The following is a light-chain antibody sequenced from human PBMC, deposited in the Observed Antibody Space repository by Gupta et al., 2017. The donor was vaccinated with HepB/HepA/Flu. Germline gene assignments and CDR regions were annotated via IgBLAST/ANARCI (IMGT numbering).Light chain of an antibody. Sequence: EIVLTQSPATLSLSPGERATLSCRASQSVSRYLAWYQQKLGQPPRLLIYEASNRATGIPARFSGSGSGSDFTLTISSLEPEDFALYYCQHRIDWPHTFGQGTKVEFK. J-gene: IGKJ2*01. CDR1: QSVSRY. V-gene: IGKV3-11*01. CDR3: QHRIDWPHT. CDR2: EAS.